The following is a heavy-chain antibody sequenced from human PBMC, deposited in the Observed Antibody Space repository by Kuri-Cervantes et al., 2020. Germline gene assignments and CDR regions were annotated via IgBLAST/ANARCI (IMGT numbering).Heavy chain of an antibody. CDR2: INHSGSA. CDR3: ARTGRPYNDFWSGYYMDDWFDS. V-gene: IGHV4-38-2*01. J-gene: IGHJ5*01. D-gene: IGHD3-3*01. CDR1: GYSISSGYY. Sequence: SQTLSLTCAVSGYSISSGYYWGWIRQPPGKGLEWIGEINHSGSAKYESSLRSRLTISVDTSKSQVSLKLRSVTAADTAIYYCARTGRPYNDFWSGYYMDDWFDSWGQGTLVTVSS.